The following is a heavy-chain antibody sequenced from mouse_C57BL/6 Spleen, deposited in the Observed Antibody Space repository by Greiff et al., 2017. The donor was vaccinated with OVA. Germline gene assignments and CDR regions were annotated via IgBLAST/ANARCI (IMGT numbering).Heavy chain of an antibody. D-gene: IGHD1-1*01. J-gene: IGHJ1*03. V-gene: IGHV5-4*01. CDR2: ISDGGSYT. CDR3: ARDYYGSSYEDWYFDV. CDR1: GFTFSSYA. Sequence: EVKVVESGGGLVKPGGSLKLSCAASGFTFSSYAMSWVRQTPEKRLEWVATISDGGSYTYYPDNVKGRFTISRDNAKNNLYLQMSHLKSEDTAMYYCARDYYGSSYEDWYFDVWGTGTTVTVSS.